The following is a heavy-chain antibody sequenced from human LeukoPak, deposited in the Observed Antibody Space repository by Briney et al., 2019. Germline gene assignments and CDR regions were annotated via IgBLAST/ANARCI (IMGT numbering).Heavy chain of an antibody. D-gene: IGHD6-13*01. CDR3: ARGIAPGGGQLLFDY. V-gene: IGHV3-21*01. Sequence: PGGSLRLSCTASGFTFSSYSLNWVRQAPGKGLEWVSSVSTGSNYIYYADSVKGRFTISRDNAKNSLYLQMNSLRAEDTAVYYCARGIAPGGGQLLFDYWGQGTLVTVSS. CDR1: GFTFSSYS. CDR2: VSTGSNYI. J-gene: IGHJ4*02.